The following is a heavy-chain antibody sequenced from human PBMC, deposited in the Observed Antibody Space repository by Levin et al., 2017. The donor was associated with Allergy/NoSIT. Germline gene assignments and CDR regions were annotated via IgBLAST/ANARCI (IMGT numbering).Heavy chain of an antibody. V-gene: IGHV3-7*01. CDR1: RFTFSTYW. Sequence: PGESLKISCVASRFTFSTYWMSWVRQAPGKGLEWVANINQDGSEKNYVDSVRGRFTISRDNAKNSLYLQMNSLRAEDTAVYYCGRDMDVWGQGTTVTVSS. CDR3: GRDMDV. CDR2: INQDGSEK. J-gene: IGHJ6*02.